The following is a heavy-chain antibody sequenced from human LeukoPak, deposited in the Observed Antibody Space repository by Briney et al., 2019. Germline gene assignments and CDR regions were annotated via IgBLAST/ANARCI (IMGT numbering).Heavy chain of an antibody. Sequence: SETLSLTCTVSGGSISSGGYYWSSIRQHPGKGLEWIGYIYYSGSTYYNPSLKSRVTISVDTSKNQFSLKLSSVTAADTAVYYCARAPPLGTTVTTWWFDPWGQGTLVTVSS. V-gene: IGHV4-31*03. CDR2: IYYSGST. J-gene: IGHJ5*02. D-gene: IGHD4-11*01. CDR3: ARAPPLGTTVTTWWFDP. CDR1: GGSISSGGYY.